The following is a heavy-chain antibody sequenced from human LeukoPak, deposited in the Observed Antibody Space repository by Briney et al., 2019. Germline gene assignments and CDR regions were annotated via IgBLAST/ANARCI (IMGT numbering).Heavy chain of an antibody. CDR2: ISSSGSTI. Sequence: GGSLRLSCAASGFSISDYYMSWIRQAPGKGLEWVSYISSSGSTIYYADSVKGRFTISRDNANNSLYLQMNSLRAEDTAVYDCARRRDYATYWGQGTLVTVSS. J-gene: IGHJ4*02. V-gene: IGHV3-11*01. CDR1: GFSISDYY. CDR3: ARRRDYATY. D-gene: IGHD4-17*01.